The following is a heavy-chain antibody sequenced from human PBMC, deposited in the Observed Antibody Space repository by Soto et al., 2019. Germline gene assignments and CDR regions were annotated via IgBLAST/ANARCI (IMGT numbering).Heavy chain of an antibody. CDR3: TRHVQTGR. CDR1: GFIFTNYG. Sequence: QVQLVESGGGVVQTGRSLRVSCAASGFIFTNYGMQWVRQAPGKGQEWVAVISSDGPTKYYADSVKGRFTISRDNSKNTLHLHMDSLSAEETADYHCTRHVQTGRWGQGTLVTVSS. CDR2: ISSDGPTK. D-gene: IGHD1-1*01. V-gene: IGHV3-30*03. J-gene: IGHJ4*02.